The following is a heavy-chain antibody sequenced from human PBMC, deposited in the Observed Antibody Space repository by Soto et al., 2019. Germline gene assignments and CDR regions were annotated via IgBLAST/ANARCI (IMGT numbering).Heavy chain of an antibody. CDR2: ISYDGSNK. J-gene: IGHJ6*02. CDR3: ARDFGYSSSWYVDYYYYYGMDV. V-gene: IGHV3-30-3*01. CDR1: GFTFSSYA. D-gene: IGHD6-13*01. Sequence: QVQLVESGGGVVQPGRSLRLSCAASGFTFSSYAMHWVRQAPGKGLEWVAVISYDGSNKYYADSVKGRFTISRDNSKNTLDLQMNSLRAEDTAVYYCARDFGYSSSWYVDYYYYYGMDVWGQGTTVTVSS.